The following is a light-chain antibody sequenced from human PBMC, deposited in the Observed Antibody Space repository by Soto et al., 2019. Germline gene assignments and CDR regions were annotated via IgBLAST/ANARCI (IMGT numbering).Light chain of an antibody. Sequence: IQMTQSPSTVSASVGDRVTITCRASQSISSSLAWYQQKPGKDPKVLIYDASSLYSGVPSRFSGSGYGTEFTLTVSSLQPGAFATYSCQQYESYPYSFGQGTKLESK. CDR3: QQYESYPYS. CDR1: QSISSS. J-gene: IGKJ2*01. V-gene: IGKV1-5*01. CDR2: DAS.